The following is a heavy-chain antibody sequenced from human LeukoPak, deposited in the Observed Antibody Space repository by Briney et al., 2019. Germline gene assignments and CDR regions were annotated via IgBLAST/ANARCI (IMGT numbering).Heavy chain of an antibody. CDR1: GDSVSSNSAA. Sequence: SQTLSLTCAISGDSVSSNSAAWSWIRQSPSRGLEWLGRTYYRSKWYHDFAPSVKSRITINPNTSKNQFSLQLNAVTPEDTAVYYCAREGDSGYLVDYWGQGTLVTVSS. V-gene: IGHV6-1*01. J-gene: IGHJ4*02. CDR3: AREGDSGYLVDY. D-gene: IGHD5-12*01. CDR2: TYYRSKWYH.